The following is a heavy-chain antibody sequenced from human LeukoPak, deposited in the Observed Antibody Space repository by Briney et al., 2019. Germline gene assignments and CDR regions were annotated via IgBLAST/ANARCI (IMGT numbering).Heavy chain of an antibody. V-gene: IGHV5-51*01. D-gene: IGHD2-2*01. CDR3: ARPIVSYQLRDAFNI. CDR1: GYSFTSYW. J-gene: IGHJ3*02. Sequence: GESLKISCKGSGYSFTSYWIAWVRQMPVKGLEWMGSIHPLDSDTRYNPSFQGQVTISADKAFSTAHLQWSSLKASDTAMYYCARPIVSYQLRDAFNIWGQGTMVTVSS. CDR2: IHPLDSDT.